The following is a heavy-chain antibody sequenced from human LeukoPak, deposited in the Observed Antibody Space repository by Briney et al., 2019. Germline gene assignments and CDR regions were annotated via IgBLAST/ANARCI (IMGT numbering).Heavy chain of an antibody. CDR2: IYYSGST. CDR1: GGSISSSSYY. D-gene: IGHD4-17*01. Sequence: PSETLSLTCTVSGGSISSSSYYWGWIRQPPVKGLEWIGSIYYSGSTYYNPSLKSRVTISVDTSKNQFSLKLSSVTAADTAVYYCASFGGDYGYFDYWGQGTLVTVSS. V-gene: IGHV4-39*01. CDR3: ASFGGDYGYFDY. J-gene: IGHJ4*02.